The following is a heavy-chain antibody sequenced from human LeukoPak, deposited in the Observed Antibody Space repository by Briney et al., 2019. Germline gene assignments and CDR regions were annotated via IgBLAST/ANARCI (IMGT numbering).Heavy chain of an antibody. CDR2: ISGSGGST. CDR3: ANDGRYCSSTSCKKDDY. CDR1: GFTFSSYA. Sequence: GGSLRLSCAASGFTFSSYAMSWVRQAPGKGLEWVSAISGSGGSTYYADSVKGRFTISRDNSKNTLYLQMNSLRDEDTAVYYCANDGRYCSSTSCKKDDYWGQGILVTVSS. D-gene: IGHD2-2*01. V-gene: IGHV3-23*01. J-gene: IGHJ4*02.